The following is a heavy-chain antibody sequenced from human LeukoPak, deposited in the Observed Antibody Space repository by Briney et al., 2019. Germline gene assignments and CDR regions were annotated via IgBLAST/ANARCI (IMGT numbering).Heavy chain of an antibody. Sequence: GESLKFSCQGSGYSFANNWIAWVRPMTGKGLEWMVIIQLGDSDTRYRPSLQGQVTISADKSISPAYLQWSSLKSPDTAMYYCSVGFGDLSSATDIWGQGTIVTVSS. D-gene: IGHD3-10*01. V-gene: IGHV5-51*01. CDR1: GYSFANNW. CDR2: IQLGDSDT. CDR3: SVGFGDLSSATDI. J-gene: IGHJ3*02.